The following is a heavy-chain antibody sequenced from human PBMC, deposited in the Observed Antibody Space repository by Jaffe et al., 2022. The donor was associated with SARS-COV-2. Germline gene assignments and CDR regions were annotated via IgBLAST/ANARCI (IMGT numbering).Heavy chain of an antibody. Sequence: QVQLQESGPGLVKPSQTLSLTCTVSGGSISSGSYYWSWIRQPAGKGLEWIGRIYTSGSTNYNPSLKSRVTISVDTSKNQFSLKLSSVTAADTAVYYCAGLPQFYGMDVWGQGTTVTVSS. CDR2: IYTSGST. CDR3: AGLPQFYGMDV. V-gene: IGHV4-61*02. CDR1: GGSISSGSYY. J-gene: IGHJ6*02.